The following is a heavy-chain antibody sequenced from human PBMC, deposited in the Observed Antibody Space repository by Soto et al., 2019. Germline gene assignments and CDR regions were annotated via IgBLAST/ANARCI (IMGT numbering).Heavy chain of an antibody. CDR3: AHCSSTSCYGEFDY. V-gene: IGHV1-18*01. CDR2: ISAYNGNT. J-gene: IGHJ4*02. D-gene: IGHD2-2*01. Sequence: ASVKVSCKASGYTFTSYGISWVRQAPGQGLEWMGWISAYNGNTNYAQKLQGRVTMTTDTSTSTAYMELRSLRSDDTAVYYCAHCSSTSCYGEFDYWGQGTLVTVSS. CDR1: GYTFTSYG.